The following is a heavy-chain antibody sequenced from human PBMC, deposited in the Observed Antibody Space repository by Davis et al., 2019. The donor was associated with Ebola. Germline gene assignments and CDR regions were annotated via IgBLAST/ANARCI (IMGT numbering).Heavy chain of an antibody. D-gene: IGHD6-19*01. Sequence: GESLNLSCKASGYTFTNNYITWVRQLPGKGLEWMGRIETPDSHSEYSPSFQGHVTISADKSISTVYLQWSGLQASDTAIYFCTRGHGWCDYWGQGTPVTVSS. CDR1: GYTFTNNY. V-gene: IGHV5-10-1*01. CDR3: TRGHGWCDY. CDR2: IETPDSHS. J-gene: IGHJ4*02.